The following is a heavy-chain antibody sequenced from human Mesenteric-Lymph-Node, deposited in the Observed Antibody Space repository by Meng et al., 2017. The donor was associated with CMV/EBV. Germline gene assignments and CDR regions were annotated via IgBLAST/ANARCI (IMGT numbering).Heavy chain of an antibody. Sequence: GSLRLSCTVSGGSISSYYWSWIRQPPGKGLEWIGYIYYSGSTNYNPSLKSRVTISVDTSKNQFSLKLSSVTAADTAVYYCARDQNGFDIWGQGTVVTVSS. J-gene: IGHJ3*02. CDR1: GGSISSYY. CDR3: ARDQNGFDI. V-gene: IGHV4-59*12. CDR2: IYYSGST.